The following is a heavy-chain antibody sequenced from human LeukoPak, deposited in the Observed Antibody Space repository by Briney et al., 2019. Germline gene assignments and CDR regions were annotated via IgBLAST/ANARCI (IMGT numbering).Heavy chain of an antibody. V-gene: IGHV1-69*13. Sequence: SVKVSCKASGGTFSSYAISWVRQAPGQGLEWMGGIIPIFGTANYAQKFQGRVTITADESTSTAYMELSSLRSEDTPVYYCARLHPVQGYRESGYYYYYGMDVWGKGTTVTVSS. CDR2: IIPIFGTA. J-gene: IGHJ6*04. CDR1: GGTFSSYA. D-gene: IGHD5-18*01. CDR3: ARLHPVQGYRESGYYYYYGMDV.